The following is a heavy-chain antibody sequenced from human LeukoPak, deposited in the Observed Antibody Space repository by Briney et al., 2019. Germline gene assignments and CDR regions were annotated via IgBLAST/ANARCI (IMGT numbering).Heavy chain of an antibody. CDR2: ISYDGSNK. D-gene: IGHD3-22*01. V-gene: IGHV3-30-3*01. CDR1: GFTFSSYA. Sequence: GGSLRLSCAASGFTFSSYAMHWVRQAPGKGLEWVAVISYDGSNKYYADSVKGRFTISRDNSKNTLYLQMNSLRAEDTAVYYCARVGDSSGYYYLDYWGQGTLVTVSS. J-gene: IGHJ4*02. CDR3: ARVGDSSGYYYLDY.